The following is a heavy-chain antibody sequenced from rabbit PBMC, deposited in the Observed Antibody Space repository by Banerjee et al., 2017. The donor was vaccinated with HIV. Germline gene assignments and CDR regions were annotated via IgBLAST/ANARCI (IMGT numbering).Heavy chain of an antibody. D-gene: IGHD6-1*01. CDR2: IYTGSGST. CDR3: ARDYINGYTDYVFNL. V-gene: IGHV1S40*01. J-gene: IGHJ4*01. Sequence: QSLEESGGDLVKPGASLTLTCTASGFSFSGNYYMCWVRQAPGKGLEWIGCIYTGSGSTYYASWAKGRFTISKTSSTTVTLQKTSLTAADTATYFCARDYINGYTDYVFNLWGPGTLVTVS. CDR1: GFSFSGNYY.